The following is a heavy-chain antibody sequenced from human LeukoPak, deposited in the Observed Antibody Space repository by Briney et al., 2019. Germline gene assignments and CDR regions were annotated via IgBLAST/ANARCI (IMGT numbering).Heavy chain of an antibody. CDR1: GFTFSSYW. CDR2: IKQDGSEK. J-gene: IGHJ4*02. V-gene: IGHV3-7*03. CDR3: AKDFSPMVRGVPNY. Sequence: GGSLRLSCAASGFTFSSYWMSWVRQAPGKGLEWVANIKQDGSEKYYVDSVKGRFTISRDNAKNSLYLQMNSLRAEDTAVYYCAKDFSPMVRGVPNYWGQGTLVTVSS. D-gene: IGHD3-10*01.